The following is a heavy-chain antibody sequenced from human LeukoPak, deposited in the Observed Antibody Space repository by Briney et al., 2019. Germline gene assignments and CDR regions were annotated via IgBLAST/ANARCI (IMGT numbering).Heavy chain of an antibody. CDR2: IYHGGIT. CDR3: ARSAYSSGWFRGDGAFDI. J-gene: IGHJ3*02. Sequence: PSQTLSLTCTVSGGSTSTGPYYCSWIRQPPGKGLEWIGYIYHGGITNYNPSLKSRVTISADRSKNKFSLRLSSVTAADTAVYYCARSAYSSGWFRGDGAFDIWGQGTMVTVSS. D-gene: IGHD6-19*01. CDR1: GGSTSTGPYY. V-gene: IGHV4-30-2*02.